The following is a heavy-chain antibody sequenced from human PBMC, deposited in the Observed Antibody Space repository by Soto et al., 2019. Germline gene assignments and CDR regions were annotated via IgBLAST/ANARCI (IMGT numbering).Heavy chain of an antibody. CDR3: VDCSRDSCRQSPFDF. V-gene: IGHV3-23*01. D-gene: IGHD2-15*01. Sequence: QLLESGGGLVQPGGSLRLSCAASGFTFRQYDLSWVRQAPGKGLEWVSAISGGGFNTHYADSVQGRFTVTRDNFNNVLHLQMNSLKAEDTAVYHCVDCSRDSCRQSPFDFWGQGTLVTVSS. CDR1: GFTFRQYD. J-gene: IGHJ4*02. CDR2: ISGGGFNT.